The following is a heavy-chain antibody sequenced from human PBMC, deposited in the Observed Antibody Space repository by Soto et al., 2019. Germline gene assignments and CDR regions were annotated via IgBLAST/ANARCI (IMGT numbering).Heavy chain of an antibody. CDR3: ARPAGEYYYMDV. V-gene: IGHV4-39*01. D-gene: IGHD3-16*01. CDR2: IYYSGST. Sequence: SETLSLTCTVSGGSISSSSYYWGWIRQPPGKGLEWIGSIYYSGSTYYNPSLKSRVTISVDTSKNQFSLKLSSVTAADTAVYYCARPAGEYYYMDVWGKGTTVTVSS. J-gene: IGHJ6*03. CDR1: GGSISSSSYY.